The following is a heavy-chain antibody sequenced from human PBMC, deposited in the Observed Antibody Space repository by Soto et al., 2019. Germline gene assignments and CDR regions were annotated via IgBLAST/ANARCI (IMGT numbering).Heavy chain of an antibody. J-gene: IGHJ6*02. V-gene: IGHV3-23*01. CDR3: AKDSTVTTSLYFYYYGFDV. CDR1: GFTFSNYA. D-gene: IGHD4-17*01. Sequence: GGSLRLSCAASGFTFSNYAMSWVRQAPGKGLEWVSAVSGRGGSTKYADSVKGRFTISGDNSKNTLYLQLNSLRAEDTAVYYCAKDSTVTTSLYFYYYGFDVWGQGTAVTVSS. CDR2: VSGRGGST.